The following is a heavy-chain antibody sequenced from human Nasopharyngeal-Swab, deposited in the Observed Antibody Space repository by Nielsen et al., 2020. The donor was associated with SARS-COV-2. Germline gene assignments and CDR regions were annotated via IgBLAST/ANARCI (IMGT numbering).Heavy chain of an antibody. V-gene: IGHV3-11*04. CDR3: ARGVETIHH. Sequence: GESLKISCAASGFSFSEYYMSWIRQAPGKGLEWISDISSSGSITHYADSMKGRFTISRDNAKKSLYLQMNSLRAEDTAVYYCARGVETIHHWGQGSLVIVSS. D-gene: IGHD5-24*01. CDR2: ISSSGSIT. CDR1: GFSFSEYY. J-gene: IGHJ1*01.